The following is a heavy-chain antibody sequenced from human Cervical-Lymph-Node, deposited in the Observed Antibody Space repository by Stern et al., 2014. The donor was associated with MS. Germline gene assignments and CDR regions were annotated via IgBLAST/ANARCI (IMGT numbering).Heavy chain of an antibody. Sequence: VQLVESGAEVKKPGASVKVSCKASGYTFTSYDINWVRQATGQGLEWMGWMNPNSGNTGYAQKFQGRVTMTRNTSISTAYMELSSLRSEDTAVYYCARAVREVEVVPAPTLKYYFDYWGQGTLVTVSS. CDR2: MNPNSGNT. D-gene: IGHD2-2*01. CDR1: GYTFTSYD. J-gene: IGHJ4*02. CDR3: ARAVREVEVVPAPTLKYYFDY. V-gene: IGHV1-8*01.